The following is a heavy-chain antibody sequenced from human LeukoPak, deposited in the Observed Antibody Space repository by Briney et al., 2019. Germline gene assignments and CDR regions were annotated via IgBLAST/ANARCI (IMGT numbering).Heavy chain of an antibody. D-gene: IGHD6-13*01. CDR2: ISSSSTYI. CDR1: GFTFSTYT. V-gene: IGHV3-21*01. Sequence: PGGSLRLSCAASGFTFSTYTMNWVRQAPGEWLEWVSSISSSSTYIYYADSVKGRFTISRGNAKNSLYLHMNSLRAEDTAVYLCASDIAEPGYFDCWGQGTLVTVSS. CDR3: ASDIAEPGYFDC. J-gene: IGHJ4*02.